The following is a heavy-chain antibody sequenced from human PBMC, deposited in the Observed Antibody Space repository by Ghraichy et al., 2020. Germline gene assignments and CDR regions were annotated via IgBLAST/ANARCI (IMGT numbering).Heavy chain of an antibody. J-gene: IGHJ4*02. CDR3: ASLTPPYSSSSFDY. CDR1: GFTFSSYA. V-gene: IGHV3-30*04. D-gene: IGHD6-6*01. CDR2: ISYDGSNK. Sequence: GGSLRLSCAASGFTFSSYAMHWVRQAPGKGLEWVAVISYDGSNKYYADSVKGRFTISRDNSKNTLYLQMNSLRAEDTAVYYCASLTPPYSSSSFDYWGQGALVTVS.